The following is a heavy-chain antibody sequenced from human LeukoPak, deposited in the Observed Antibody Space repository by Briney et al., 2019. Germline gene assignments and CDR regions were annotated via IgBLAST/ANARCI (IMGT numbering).Heavy chain of an antibody. J-gene: IGHJ6*02. D-gene: IGHD6-13*01. CDR2: INHSGST. CDR1: GGSFSGYY. V-gene: IGHV4-34*01. CDR3: ARARPLAAAGDYYYYGMDV. Sequence: PSETLSLTCAVYGGSFSGYYWSWIRRPPGKGLEWIGEINHSGSTNYNPSLKSRVTISVDTSKNQFSLKLSSVTAADTAVYYCARARPLAAAGDYYYYGMDVWGQGTTVTVSS.